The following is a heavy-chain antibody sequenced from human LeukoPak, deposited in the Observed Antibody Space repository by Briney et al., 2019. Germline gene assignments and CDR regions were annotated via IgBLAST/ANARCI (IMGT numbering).Heavy chain of an antibody. D-gene: IGHD6-13*01. CDR1: GYTFTGYY. CDR3: ARDQGGSSSWYSY. CDR2: INPNSGGT. Sequence: ASVKVSCKASGYTFTGYYMHWVRQAPGQGLEWMGWINPNSGGTSYAQKFQGRVTMTRDTSISTAYMELSRLRSDDTAVYYCARDQGGSSSWYSYWGQGTLVTVSS. J-gene: IGHJ4*02. V-gene: IGHV1-2*02.